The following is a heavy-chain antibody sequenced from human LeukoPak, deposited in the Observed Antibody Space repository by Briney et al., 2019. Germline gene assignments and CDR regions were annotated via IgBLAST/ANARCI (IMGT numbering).Heavy chain of an antibody. Sequence: PGGSLRLSCATSGFTFSNAWMTWVRQAPGKGLEWLGRIKSKTDDGTTDYAAPVKGRFTISRDDSKNTLYLQMNSLKTEDTDVYYCILGLRFRGGNTPHYLGQGTLVTVSS. CDR2: IKSKTDDGTT. J-gene: IGHJ4*01. CDR1: GFTFSNAW. CDR3: ILGLRFRGGNTPHY. V-gene: IGHV3-15*01. D-gene: IGHD3-10*01.